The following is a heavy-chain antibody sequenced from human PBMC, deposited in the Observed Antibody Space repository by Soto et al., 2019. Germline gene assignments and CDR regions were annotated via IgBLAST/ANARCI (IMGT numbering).Heavy chain of an antibody. CDR1: GFTFSSYS. CDR3: SRSTRGFGYFDY. J-gene: IGHJ4*02. V-gene: IGHV3-21*01. CDR2: ISSSSSYI. D-gene: IGHD3-16*01. Sequence: GGSLRLSCAASGFTFSSYSMNWVRQAPGKGLEWVSSISSSSSYIYYADSVKGRFTISRDNAKNSLYLQMNSLRAEDTAVYYCSRSTRGFGYFDYWGQGRLVTVSS.